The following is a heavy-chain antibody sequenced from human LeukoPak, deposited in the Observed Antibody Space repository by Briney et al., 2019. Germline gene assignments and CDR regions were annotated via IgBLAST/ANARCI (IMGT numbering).Heavy chain of an antibody. CDR3: AREGYDILTGYHYGQNWFDP. CDR2: ISAYNGNT. V-gene: IGHV1-18*01. J-gene: IGHJ5*02. Sequence: ASVKVSCKASGYTFTSYGISWVRQAPGQGLEWMGWISAYNGNTNYAQKLQGRVTMTTDTSTSTAYMELRSLRSEDTAVYYCAREGYDILTGYHYGQNWFDPWGQGTLVTVSS. CDR1: GYTFTSYG. D-gene: IGHD3-9*01.